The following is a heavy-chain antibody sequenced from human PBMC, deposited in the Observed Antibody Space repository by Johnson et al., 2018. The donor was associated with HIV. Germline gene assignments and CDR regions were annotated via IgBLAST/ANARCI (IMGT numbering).Heavy chain of an antibody. CDR1: GFTFSSYA. CDR2: ISGSGGST. V-gene: IGHV3-23*04. J-gene: IGHJ3*02. Sequence: VQLVESGGGLVQPGGSLRLSCAASGFTFSSYAMSWVRQAPGKGLEWVSAISGSGGSTYYADSVTGRFTSPRDNSKNTLYLQMNSLRAEDTAVYYCAKDGIVVVPAAINDAFDIWGQGTMVTVSS. D-gene: IGHD2-2*02. CDR3: AKDGIVVVPAAINDAFDI.